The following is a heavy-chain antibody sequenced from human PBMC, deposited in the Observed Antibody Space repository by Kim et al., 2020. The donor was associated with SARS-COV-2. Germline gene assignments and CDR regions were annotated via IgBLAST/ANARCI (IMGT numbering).Heavy chain of an antibody. CDR3: ARGSYLTRSIDV. CDR2: INHSGPT. V-gene: IGHV4-34*01. J-gene: IGHJ4*02. Sequence: SETLSLTCAVYGGSFRSFSGYSWSWIRQPPGKGLEWIGEINHSGPTFYNPSLKTPVTLSVDTPKNQFSLRLTSVTAADTAVYYCARGSYLTRSIDVWGQGTLVTVSS. CDR1: GGSFRSFSGYS.